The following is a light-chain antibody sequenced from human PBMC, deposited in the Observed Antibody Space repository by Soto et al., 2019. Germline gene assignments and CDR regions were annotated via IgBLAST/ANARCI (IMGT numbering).Light chain of an antibody. J-gene: IGKJ2*01. V-gene: IGKV3-15*01. CDR2: GVS. Sequence: EIVMTQSPGTLSVSPGERATLSCRASQSVSVNLAWYQQKPGQAPRLLIYGVSTRATGIPARFSGSESGTEFTLTISSLQSEDFAVYYCQQYNNLPPDTFGQGTKLEIK. CDR1: QSVSVN. CDR3: QQYNNLPPDT.